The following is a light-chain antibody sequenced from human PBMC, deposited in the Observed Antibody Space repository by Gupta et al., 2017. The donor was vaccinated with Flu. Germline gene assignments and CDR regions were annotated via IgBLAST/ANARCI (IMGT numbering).Light chain of an antibody. Sequence: RTQFPSTLAASVADRVTITGRASQSMSSLLAWYKQKPGKAPKILIYKTSSVKSGFRSRFSGSGSGIDFTLTINNHQPDESANQYRKVHQTFGQGTKLEIK. J-gene: IGKJ2*01. V-gene: IGKV1-5*03. CDR1: QSMSSL. CDR3: KVHQT. CDR2: KTS.